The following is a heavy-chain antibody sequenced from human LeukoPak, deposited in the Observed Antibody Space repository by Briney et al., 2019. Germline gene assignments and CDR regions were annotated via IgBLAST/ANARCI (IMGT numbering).Heavy chain of an antibody. CDR2: INHSGST. CDR3: ARDSSGYYSPYYYYYYMDV. J-gene: IGHJ6*03. CDR1: GGSFSGYY. Sequence: SETLSLTCAVYGGSFSGYYWSWIRQPPGKGLEWIGEINHSGSTNYNPSLKSRVTISVDTSKNQFSLKLSSVTAADTAVYYCARDSSGYYSPYYYYYYMDVWGKGTTVTVSS. V-gene: IGHV4-34*01. D-gene: IGHD3-22*01.